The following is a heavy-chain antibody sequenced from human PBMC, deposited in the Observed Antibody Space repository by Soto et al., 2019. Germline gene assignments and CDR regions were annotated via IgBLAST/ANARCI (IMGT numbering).Heavy chain of an antibody. CDR3: ARDHSSGYYLNWFDL. V-gene: IGHV4-59*01. J-gene: IGHJ5*02. CDR1: DFSINSDY. D-gene: IGHD3-3*01. CDR2: IYYSGST. Sequence: SETMWHTCFSADFSINSDYLNLIRQTPGKGREWSGYIYYSGSTNYNPSLKSRVTISVDTSNNQFSLKLRSVTAADTDVYYCARDHSSGYYLNWFDLWGQGTLVTVSS.